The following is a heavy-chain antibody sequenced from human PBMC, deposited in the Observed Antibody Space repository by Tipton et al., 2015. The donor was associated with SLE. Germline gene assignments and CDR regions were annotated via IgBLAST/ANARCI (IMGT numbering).Heavy chain of an antibody. Sequence: GSLRLSCAASGFTFSSFAMHWVRQAPGKGLEYVSAISSKGTTYYANSVKGRFTISRDNAKNSLYLEMNSLRAEDTALYYCARGGPGWQNDWFDSWGQGTLVTVSS. D-gene: IGHD6-19*01. J-gene: IGHJ5*01. CDR3: ARGGPGWQNDWFDS. CDR2: ISSKGTT. V-gene: IGHV3-64*01. CDR1: GFTFSSFA.